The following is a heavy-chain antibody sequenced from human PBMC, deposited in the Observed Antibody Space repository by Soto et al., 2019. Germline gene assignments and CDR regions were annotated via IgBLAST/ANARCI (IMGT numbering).Heavy chain of an antibody. V-gene: IGHV4-31*03. Sequence: SETLSLTCTVSGGSISSGGYYWSWIRQHPGKGLEWIGYIYYSGSTYYNPSLKSRVTISVDTSKNQFSLKLSSVTAADTAVYYCAGAWTVRTFVVPAASKDVWGQGTTVTVSS. CDR1: GGSISSGGYY. D-gene: IGHD2-2*01. CDR2: IYYSGST. CDR3: AGAWTVRTFVVPAASKDV. J-gene: IGHJ6*02.